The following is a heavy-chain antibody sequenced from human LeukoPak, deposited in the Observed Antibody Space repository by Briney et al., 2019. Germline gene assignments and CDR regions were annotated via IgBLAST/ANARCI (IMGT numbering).Heavy chain of an antibody. J-gene: IGHJ6*02. V-gene: IGHV4-34*01. CDR2: INHSGST. CDR3: ARGRVAARLYGMDV. CDR1: GGSLSGYY. D-gene: IGHD6-6*01. Sequence: PSETLSLTCAVYGGSLSGYYWSWFRQPPGKGLEWIGEINHSGSTNYNPSLKSRVTTSVDTSKNQFSLKLSSVTAADTAVYYCARGRVAARLYGMDVWGQGTTVTVSS.